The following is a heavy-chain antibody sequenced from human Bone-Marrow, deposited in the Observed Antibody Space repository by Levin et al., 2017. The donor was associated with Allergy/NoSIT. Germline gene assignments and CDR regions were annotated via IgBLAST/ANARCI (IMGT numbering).Heavy chain of an antibody. D-gene: IGHD1-7*01. J-gene: IGHJ4*02. CDR2: ISNYNNNT. V-gene: IGHV1-18*01. Sequence: GASVKVSCKAFGYDFDSYGITWVRQAPGQGLEWLGWISNYNNNTNYAQKFQGRVVMTTDTSTTTAYMELRRLRSDDTAMYFCVRAGFRTGTTGGAYWGQGTLVTVSS. CDR3: VRAGFRTGTTGGAY. CDR1: GYDFDSYG.